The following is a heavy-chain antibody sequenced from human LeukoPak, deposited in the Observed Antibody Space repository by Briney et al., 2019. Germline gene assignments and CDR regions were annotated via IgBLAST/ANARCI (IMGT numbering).Heavy chain of an antibody. V-gene: IGHV3-21*01. CDR1: GFTFSSYS. J-gene: IGHJ4*02. Sequence: GGSLRLSCAASGFTFSSYSMNWVRQAPGKGLDWVASISSSSSYIYYADSVKGRFTISRDNAKNSLYLQMNSLRAEDTAVYYCARDGADVVAATGGVGYWGQGTLVTVSS. D-gene: IGHD2-15*01. CDR3: ARDGADVVAATGGVGY. CDR2: ISSSSSYI.